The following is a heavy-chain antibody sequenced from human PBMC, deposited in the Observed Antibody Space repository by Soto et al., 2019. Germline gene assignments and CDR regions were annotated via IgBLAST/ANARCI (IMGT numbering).Heavy chain of an antibody. J-gene: IGHJ6*03. CDR1: GGSFSGYY. Sequence: QVQLQQWGAGLLKPSETLSLTCAVYGGSFSGYYWSWIRQPPGKGLEWIGEINHSGSTNYNPSLKSRVTISVDTSKNQFSLKLSSVTAADTAVYYCARGELTVTTYYSSDMDVWGKGTTVTVSS. V-gene: IGHV4-34*01. D-gene: IGHD4-17*01. CDR2: INHSGST. CDR3: ARGELTVTTYYSSDMDV.